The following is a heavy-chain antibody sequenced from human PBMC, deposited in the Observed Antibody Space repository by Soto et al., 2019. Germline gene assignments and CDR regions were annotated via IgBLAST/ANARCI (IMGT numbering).Heavy chain of an antibody. D-gene: IGHD3-9*01. Sequence: ASVKVSSKASGYTYRNYAMHWVRQAPGERLEWMGWINSGNGNTKYSQKFQGGVTITGGTSASTAYMELNILRSEDTAVYYCARSYYGVLTGYSQDAFDIWGQGTVVTVSS. CDR1: GYTYRNYA. CDR2: INSGNGNT. J-gene: IGHJ3*02. V-gene: IGHV1-3*01. CDR3: ARSYYGVLTGYSQDAFDI.